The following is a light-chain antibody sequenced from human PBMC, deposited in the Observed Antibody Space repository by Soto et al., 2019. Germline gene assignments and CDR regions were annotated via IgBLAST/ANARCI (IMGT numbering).Light chain of an antibody. V-gene: IGKV1-9*01. Sequence: DIQMTQSPSSLSASVGDRVTITCRASQSISRYLNWYQQKPGKAPNLLIYVASSLQSEVPSRFSGSGSGTEFTLTISSLQPEDFATYYCQHYNSYSEAFGQGTKVDIK. CDR2: VAS. CDR3: QHYNSYSEA. CDR1: QSISRY. J-gene: IGKJ1*01.